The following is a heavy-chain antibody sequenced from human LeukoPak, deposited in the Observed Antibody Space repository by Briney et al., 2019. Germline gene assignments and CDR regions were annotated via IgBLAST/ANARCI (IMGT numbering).Heavy chain of an antibody. V-gene: IGHV4-59*01. D-gene: IGHD5-18*01. CDR1: GGSISRYY. J-gene: IGHJ4*02. CDR3: ARGGDTAMVTDC. CDR2: IYYSGST. Sequence: PSETLSLTCTVSGGSISRYYWSWIRQPPGKGLEWIGYIYYSGSTNYNPSLQSRVTISVDTSKNQFSLKLSSVTAADTAVYYCARGGDTAMVTDCWGQGTLVTVSS.